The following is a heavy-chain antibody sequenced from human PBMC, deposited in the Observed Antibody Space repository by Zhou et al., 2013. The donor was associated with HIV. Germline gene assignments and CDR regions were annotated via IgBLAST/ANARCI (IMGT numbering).Heavy chain of an antibody. V-gene: IGHV1-69*05. CDR1: GGIVISIA. CDR3: AREDYDSSGYYYFDY. CDR2: IIPIFGRA. D-gene: IGHD3-22*01. Sequence: QVQLLQSGTEVKKPGSSVTVSCKASGGIVISIAISWVRQAPGQGLEWMGGIIPIFGRANYAQKFRGRVAITTDESTNTAYMELSSLRSEDTAVYYCAREDYDSSGYYYFDYWGQGTLVTVSS. J-gene: IGHJ4*02.